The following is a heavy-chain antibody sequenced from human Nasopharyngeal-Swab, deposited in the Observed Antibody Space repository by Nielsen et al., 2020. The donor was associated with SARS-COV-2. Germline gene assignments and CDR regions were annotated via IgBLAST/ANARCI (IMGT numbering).Heavy chain of an antibody. D-gene: IGHD5-12*01. CDR1: GDTFTNSA. CDR3: AREGEYGAYDAPDY. V-gene: IGHV1-69*10. J-gene: IGHJ4*02. CDR2: IVPALGLP. Sequence: SVKVSCKTSGDTFTNSAISWVRHAPGQGLEWMGGIVPALGLPNYAQKFRGRVTISADRSTTTSYLELSSLRSEDTAIYYCAREGEYGAYDAPDYWGQGTLVTVSS.